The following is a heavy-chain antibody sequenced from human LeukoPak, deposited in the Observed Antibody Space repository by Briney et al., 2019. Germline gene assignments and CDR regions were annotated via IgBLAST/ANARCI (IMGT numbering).Heavy chain of an antibody. D-gene: IGHD5-18*01. CDR2: ITATGDRT. J-gene: IGHJ3*02. Sequence: GGSLRLSCAACGFTFSTSAMTWVRQAPGKGLEWVSGITATGDRTNYADSVKGRFTISRDISKNTLYLQMNRLGAEDTAVYYCAEDAKGYLPDIFGIWGQGTMVTVSS. CDR3: AEDAKGYLPDIFGI. CDR1: GFTFSTSA. V-gene: IGHV3-23*01.